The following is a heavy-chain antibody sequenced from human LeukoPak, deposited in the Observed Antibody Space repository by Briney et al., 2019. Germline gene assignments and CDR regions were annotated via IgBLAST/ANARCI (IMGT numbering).Heavy chain of an antibody. CDR2: ISWNSGSI. D-gene: IGHD5-12*01. CDR3: AKDSDIVATSYTLDY. CDR1: GFTFDDYA. J-gene: IGHJ4*02. V-gene: IGHV3-9*01. Sequence: GGSLRLSCAASGFTFDDYAMHWVRQAPGKGLEWVAGISWNSGSIGYADSVKGRFTISRDNAQNSVFLQMNSLRAEDTALYYCAKDSDIVATSYTLDYWGQGTLVTVSS.